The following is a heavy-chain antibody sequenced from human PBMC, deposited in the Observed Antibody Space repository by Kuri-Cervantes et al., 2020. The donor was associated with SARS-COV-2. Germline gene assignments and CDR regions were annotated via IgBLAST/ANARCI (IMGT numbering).Heavy chain of an antibody. J-gene: IGHJ6*02. V-gene: IGHV3-7*01. Sequence: GESLKISCAASGFTFSSYWMSWVRQAPGKGLEWVANIKQDGSEKYYVDSVRGRFTISRDNAKNSLYLQMNSLRDEDTAVYYCARRTANGSSRLMDVWGQGTTVTVSS. D-gene: IGHD1-26*01. CDR2: IKQDGSEK. CDR1: GFTFSSYW. CDR3: ARRTANGSSRLMDV.